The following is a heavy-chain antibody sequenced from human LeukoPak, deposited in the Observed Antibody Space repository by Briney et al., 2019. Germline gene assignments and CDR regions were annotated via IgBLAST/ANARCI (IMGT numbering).Heavy chain of an antibody. D-gene: IGHD1-26*01. J-gene: IGHJ4*02. CDR3: ARDRPARSGSYPAGFDY. V-gene: IGHV1-46*01. CDR2: INPSGGST. Sequence: ASVKVSCKASGYTLTSYYMHWVRQAPGQGLEWMGIINPSGGSTSYAQKFQGRVTMTRDTSTSTVYMELSSLRSEDAAVYYCARDRPARSGSYPAGFDYWGQGTLVTVSS. CDR1: GYTLTSYY.